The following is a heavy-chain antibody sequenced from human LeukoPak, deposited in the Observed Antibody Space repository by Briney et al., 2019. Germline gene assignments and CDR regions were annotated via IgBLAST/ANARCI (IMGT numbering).Heavy chain of an antibody. Sequence: SQTLSLTCAISGDSVSSNSAAWNRIRQSPSRGLEWLGRTYYRSKWYNDYAVSVKSRITINPDTSKNQFSLQLNSVTPEDTAVYYCARDDGIAVAGRFDYWGQGTLATVSS. CDR1: GDSVSSNSAA. V-gene: IGHV6-1*01. CDR3: ARDDGIAVAGRFDY. D-gene: IGHD6-19*01. CDR2: TYYRSKWYN. J-gene: IGHJ4*02.